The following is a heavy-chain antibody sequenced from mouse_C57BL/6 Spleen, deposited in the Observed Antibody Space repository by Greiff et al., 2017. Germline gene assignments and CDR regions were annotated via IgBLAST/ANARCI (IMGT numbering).Heavy chain of an antibody. Sequence: VQLQQPGAELVKPGASVKLSCKASGYTFTSYWMQWVKQRPGQGLEWIGEIDPSDSYTNYNQKFKGKATLTVDTSSSTAYMQLSSLTSEDSAVYYCARPSYSLYYFDYWGKGTTLTVSS. CDR1: GYTFTSYW. D-gene: IGHD2-10*01. CDR2: IDPSDSYT. J-gene: IGHJ2*01. V-gene: IGHV1-50*01. CDR3: ARPSYSLYYFDY.